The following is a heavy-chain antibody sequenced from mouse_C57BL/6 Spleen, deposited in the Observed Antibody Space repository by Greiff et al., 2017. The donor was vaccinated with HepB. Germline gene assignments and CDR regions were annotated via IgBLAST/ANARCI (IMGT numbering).Heavy chain of an antibody. V-gene: IGHV1-80*01. CDR2: IYPGDGDT. CDR3: AREVPYYSNCYYAMGY. CDR1: GYEFSSYW. D-gene: IGHD2-5*01. Sequence: QVQLQQSGAELVKPGASVKISCKASGYEFSSYWMNWVKQRPGKGLEWIGQIYPGDGDTNYNGKFKGKATLTADKSSSTAYMQLSSLTSEDSAVYFCAREVPYYSNCYYAMGYWGQGTSVTVSS. J-gene: IGHJ4*01.